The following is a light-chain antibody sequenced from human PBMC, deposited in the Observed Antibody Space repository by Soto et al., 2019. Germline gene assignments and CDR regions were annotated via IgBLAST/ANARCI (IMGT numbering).Light chain of an antibody. CDR1: QGIITY. CDR2: GSS. Sequence: IQLTQSPSSLSASVGDSVTITCRASQGIITYLAWYQQKPGKAPNLLIYGSSTLQSGVPLRFSGNGSGTDFTLTINSLQAEDFATYYCQQTRSYPSTFGGGTKVDIK. CDR3: QQTRSYPST. J-gene: IGKJ4*01. V-gene: IGKV1-9*01.